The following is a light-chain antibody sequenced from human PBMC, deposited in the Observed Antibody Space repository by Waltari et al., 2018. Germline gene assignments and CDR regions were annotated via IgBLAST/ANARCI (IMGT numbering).Light chain of an antibody. V-gene: IGKV1D-13*01. CDR3: QQFNNYPPFT. Sequence: AIQLTQSPSSLSASVGDRVTITCRASQGISSDLAWYQQKPGKAPNLLIYDASSLESGVPSRFSGSGSGTDFTLTISSLQPEDFATYYCQQFNNYPPFTFGPGTKVDI. CDR1: QGISSD. CDR2: DAS. J-gene: IGKJ3*01.